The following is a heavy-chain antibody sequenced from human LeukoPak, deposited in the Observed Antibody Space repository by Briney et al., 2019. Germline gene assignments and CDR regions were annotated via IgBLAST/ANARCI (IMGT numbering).Heavy chain of an antibody. J-gene: IGHJ4*02. CDR3: ARDLERYYDLEGRSGY. CDR1: GYTFTSYG. Sequence: VASVKVSCKTSGYTFTSYGINRVRQAPGQGLEWMGRISAHNGNANYAQKFQGRVTMTTDTLATTAYMELRSLRSDDTAVYYCARDLERYYDLEGRSGYWGQGTLVTVSS. D-gene: IGHD3-3*01. CDR2: ISAHNGNA. V-gene: IGHV1-18*01.